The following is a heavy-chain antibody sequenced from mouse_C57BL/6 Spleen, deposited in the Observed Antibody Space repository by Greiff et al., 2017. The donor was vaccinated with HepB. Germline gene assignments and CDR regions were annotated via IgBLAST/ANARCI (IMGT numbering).Heavy chain of an antibody. D-gene: IGHD1-1*01. CDR3: ARGPLYDNYAMDY. CDR2: INYDGSST. CDR1: GFTFSDYY. V-gene: IGHV5-16*01. Sequence: EVKLVESEGGLVQPGSSMKLSCTASGFTFSDYYMAWVRQVPEKGLEWVANINYDGSSTYYLDSLKSRFIISRDNAKNILYLQMSSLKSEDTATYYCARGPLYDNYAMDYWGQGTSVTVSS. J-gene: IGHJ4*01.